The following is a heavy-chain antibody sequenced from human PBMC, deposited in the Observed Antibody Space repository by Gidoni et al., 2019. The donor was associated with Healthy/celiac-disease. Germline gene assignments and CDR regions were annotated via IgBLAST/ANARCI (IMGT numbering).Heavy chain of an antibody. Sequence: QVQLVESGGGVVQPGRSLRLSCAASGFTFSSYAMHWVRQAPGKGLEWVAVISYDGSNKYYADSVKGRFTISRDNSKNTLYLQMNSLRAEDTAVYYCARVEPGGLSSAFDIWGQGTMVTVSS. J-gene: IGHJ3*02. CDR3: ARVEPGGLSSAFDI. CDR2: ISYDGSNK. CDR1: GFTFSSYA. D-gene: IGHD3-16*01. V-gene: IGHV3-30*04.